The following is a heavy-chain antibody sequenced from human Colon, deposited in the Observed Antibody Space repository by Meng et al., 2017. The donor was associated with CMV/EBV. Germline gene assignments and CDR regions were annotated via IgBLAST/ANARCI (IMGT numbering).Heavy chain of an antibody. D-gene: IGHD5-24*01. CDR1: EYTFSSYY. V-gene: IGHV1-2*02. CDR3: ARKKAMRGYAFDI. Sequence: ASVKVSCKASEYTFSSYYMFWVRQAPGQGLEWMGWINPNSGGTNYAQKFQGRVTMTRDTSISTAYMELSRLRSDDTAVYYCARKKAMRGYAFDIWGQGTMVTVSS. J-gene: IGHJ3*02. CDR2: INPNSGGT.